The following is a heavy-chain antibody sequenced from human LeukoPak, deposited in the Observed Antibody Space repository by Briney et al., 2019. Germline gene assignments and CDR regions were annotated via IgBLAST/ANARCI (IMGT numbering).Heavy chain of an antibody. Sequence: GGSLRLSCAASGFTFSSYAMSWVSQAPGKGLEWVSAISGSGGSTYYADSVKGRFTISRDNSKNTLYLQMNSLRAEDTAVYYCAKARAWSYYYDSSGYFDFDYWGQGTLVTVSS. D-gene: IGHD3-22*01. CDR2: ISGSGGST. CDR3: AKARAWSYYYDSSGYFDFDY. J-gene: IGHJ4*02. CDR1: GFTFSSYA. V-gene: IGHV3-23*01.